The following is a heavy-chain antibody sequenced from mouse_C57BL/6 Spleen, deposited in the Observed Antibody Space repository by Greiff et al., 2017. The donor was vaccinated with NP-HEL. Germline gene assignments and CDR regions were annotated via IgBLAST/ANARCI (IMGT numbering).Heavy chain of an antibody. CDR3: ARDATTVVALDY. V-gene: IGHV1-52*01. D-gene: IGHD1-1*01. J-gene: IGHJ2*01. Sequence: QVQLQQPGAELVRPGSSVKLSRKASGYTFTSYWMHWVKQRPIQGLEWIGNIDPSDSETHYNQKFKDKATLTVDKSSSTAYMQLSSLTSEDSAVYYCARDATTVVALDYWGQGTTLTVSS. CDR1: GYTFTSYW. CDR2: IDPSDSET.